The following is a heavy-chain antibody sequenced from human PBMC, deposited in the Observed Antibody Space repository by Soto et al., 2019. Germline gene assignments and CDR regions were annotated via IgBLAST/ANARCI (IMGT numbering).Heavy chain of an antibody. CDR3: ARENGDYDYYYYGMDV. J-gene: IGHJ6*02. D-gene: IGHD4-17*01. CDR1: GYSISSGYY. Sequence: PEETLSLTCAVSGYSISSGYYWGWIRQPPGKGLEWIGSIHHSGSTHYNPSLKSRVIISVDTSKNQFSLKLSSVTAADTAVYYCARENGDYDYYYYGMDVWGQGTTVTVSS. V-gene: IGHV4-38-2*02. CDR2: IHHSGST.